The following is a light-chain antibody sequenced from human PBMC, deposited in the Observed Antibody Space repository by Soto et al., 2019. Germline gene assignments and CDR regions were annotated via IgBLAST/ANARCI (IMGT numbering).Light chain of an antibody. Sequence: EIVLTQFPVTLSVSPGEGATLSCRASQSVAGDLAWFQQTPGQVPRLLIYGASTRATGVPARFRGSGSGTDFTLTISSLESGDFAVYYCQQYNNWPLTFGGGTNVEIK. CDR2: GAS. CDR3: QQYNNWPLT. V-gene: IGKV3-15*01. J-gene: IGKJ4*01. CDR1: QSVAGD.